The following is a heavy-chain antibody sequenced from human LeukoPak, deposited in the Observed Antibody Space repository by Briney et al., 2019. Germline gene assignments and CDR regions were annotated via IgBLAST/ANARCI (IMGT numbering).Heavy chain of an antibody. CDR2: INPNSGGT. J-gene: IGHJ6*02. V-gene: IGHV1-2*02. D-gene: IGHD6-13*01. CDR3: AREQQLEDYYYYGMDV. Sequence: ASVTVSCKASGYTFTGYYMHWVRQAPGQGLEWMGWINPNSGGTNYAQKFQGRVTMTRDTSISTAYMELSRLRSDDTAVYYCAREQQLEDYYYYGMDVWGQGTTVTVPS. CDR1: GYTFTGYY.